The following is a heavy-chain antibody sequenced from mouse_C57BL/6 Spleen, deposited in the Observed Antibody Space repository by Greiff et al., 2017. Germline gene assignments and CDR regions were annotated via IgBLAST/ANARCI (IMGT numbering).Heavy chain of an antibody. CDR1: GYTFTSYG. J-gene: IGHJ2*01. V-gene: IGHV1-81*01. D-gene: IGHD2-13*01. Sequence: QVQLQQSGAELARPGASVKLSCKASGYTFTSYGISWVKQRTGQGLEWIGEIYPRSGNTYYNEKFKGKATLTADKSSSTAYMELRSLTSEDSAVYFCARWGLTLYYFDYWGTGTTLTVSS. CDR3: ARWGLTLYYFDY. CDR2: IYPRSGNT.